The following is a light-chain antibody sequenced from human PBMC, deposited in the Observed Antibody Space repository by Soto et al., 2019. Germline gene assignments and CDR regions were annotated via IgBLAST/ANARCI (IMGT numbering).Light chain of an antibody. J-gene: IGKJ4*01. V-gene: IGKV1-5*03. CDR3: QQYNIYSLT. Sequence: DIQLTQSPSTLSASVGDRVTITCRASQSISSWLAWYQQKPGKAPNLLIYKASTLESGVPSRFSGSGSGTDFTLTISSLQPDDFATYYCQQYNIYSLTFGGGTKVEI. CDR1: QSISSW. CDR2: KAS.